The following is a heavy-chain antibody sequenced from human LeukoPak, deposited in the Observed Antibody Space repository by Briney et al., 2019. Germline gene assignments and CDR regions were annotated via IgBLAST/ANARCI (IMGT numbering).Heavy chain of an antibody. CDR2: IYYSGST. J-gene: IGHJ6*02. CDR1: GGSISSGGYY. CDR3: ASDKYGSGSDYYYYYGMDV. V-gene: IGHV4-31*03. Sequence: SETLSLTCTVPGGSISSGGYYWSWIRQPPGKGLEWIGYIYYSGSTYYNPSLKSRVTISVDKSKNQFSLKLSSVTAADTAVYYCASDKYGSGSDYYYYYGMDVWGQGTTVTVSS. D-gene: IGHD3-10*01.